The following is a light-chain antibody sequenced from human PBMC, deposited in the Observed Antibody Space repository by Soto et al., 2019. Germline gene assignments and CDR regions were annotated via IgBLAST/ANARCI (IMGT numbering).Light chain of an antibody. J-gene: IGKJ1*01. CDR1: QGIRTE. V-gene: IGKV1-6*01. CDR3: LQDYDYPRT. CDR2: AAS. Sequence: AIHMTQSPSSLSAPXXHRLTITCLAIQGIRTETSWFQQRXGNAPTXXXSAASRLQSGVPSRFSGRGSGTDFTLTISSLQPEDGETYYCLQDYDYPRTFGQGTKLDIK.